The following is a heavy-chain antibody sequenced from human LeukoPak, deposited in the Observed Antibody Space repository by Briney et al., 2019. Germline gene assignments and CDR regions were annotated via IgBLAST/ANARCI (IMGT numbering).Heavy chain of an antibody. V-gene: IGHV1-69*04. J-gene: IGHJ4*02. CDR2: IIPILGIA. CDR1: GGTFSSYA. CDR3: ARDVGDDSSEGDY. Sequence: ASVKVSCKASGGTFSSYAISWVRQAPGQGLEWMGRIIPILGIANYAQKFQGRVTITADKSTSTAYMELSSLRSEDTAVYYCARDVGDDSSEGDYWGQGTPVTVSS. D-gene: IGHD3-22*01.